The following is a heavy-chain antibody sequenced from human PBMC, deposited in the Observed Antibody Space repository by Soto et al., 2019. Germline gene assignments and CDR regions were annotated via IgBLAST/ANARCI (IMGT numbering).Heavy chain of an antibody. J-gene: IGHJ6*02. CDR3: ARSRDYLPPYYYGMDV. V-gene: IGHV1-69*13. CDR1: GCTFSSYA. CDR2: IIPIFGTA. Sequence: ASVKVSCKASGCTFSSYAISWVRQAPGQGLEWMGGIIPIFGTANYAQKFQGRVTITADESTSTAYMELSSLRSEDTAVYYCARSRDYLPPYYYGMDVWGQGTTVTVSS. D-gene: IGHD6-25*01.